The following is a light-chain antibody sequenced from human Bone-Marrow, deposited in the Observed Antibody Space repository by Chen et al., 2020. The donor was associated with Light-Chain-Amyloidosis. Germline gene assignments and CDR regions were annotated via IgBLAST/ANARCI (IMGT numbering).Light chain of an antibody. J-gene: IGKJ4*01. V-gene: IGKV1-39*01. CDR3: QQYGTSPLT. Sequence: DIQMTQSPSSLSASVGDRLTITCRASQAISTFLNWYQQKPGKAPRVLIYGASTLQSGVPSRFSGSGSGTDFTLTINRLEPEDFAMYYCQQYGTSPLTLGGGTKVEIK. CDR2: GAS. CDR1: QAISTF.